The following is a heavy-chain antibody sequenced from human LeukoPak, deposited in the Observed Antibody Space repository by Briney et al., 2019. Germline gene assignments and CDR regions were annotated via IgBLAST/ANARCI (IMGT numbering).Heavy chain of an antibody. Sequence: ASVKVSCKASGYTFTSYGISWVRPAPGQGLEWMGWISAYNGNTNYAQKLQGRVTMTTDTSTSTAYMELRSLRSDDTAVYYCASSTRGLGIQPSDAFDIWGQGTLVTVSS. CDR1: GYTFTSYG. V-gene: IGHV1-18*01. J-gene: IGHJ3*02. CDR3: ASSTRGLGIQPSDAFDI. CDR2: ISAYNGNT. D-gene: IGHD7-27*01.